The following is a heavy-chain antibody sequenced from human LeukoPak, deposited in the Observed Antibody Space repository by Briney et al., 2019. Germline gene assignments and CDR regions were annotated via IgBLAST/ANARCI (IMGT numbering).Heavy chain of an antibody. D-gene: IGHD6-13*01. Sequence: GASVKVSCKASGFTFTSYGFSWVRQAAGQGLEWMGWVSAYNGDTNYAQKVQGRVTMTTETSTSTAYMELRSLRSDDTAVYYCARIAEQHLARHFDFWGQGTLVTVSS. CDR1: GFTFTSYG. CDR3: ARIAEQHLARHFDF. V-gene: IGHV1-18*04. J-gene: IGHJ4*02. CDR2: VSAYNGDT.